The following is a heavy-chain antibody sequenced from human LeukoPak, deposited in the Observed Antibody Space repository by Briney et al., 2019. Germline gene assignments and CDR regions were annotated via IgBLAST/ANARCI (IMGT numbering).Heavy chain of an antibody. CDR1: GFTFSNCA. J-gene: IGHJ4*02. V-gene: IGHV3-23*01. CDR2: ISSGGAGI. Sequence: GGSLRLSCAASGFTFSNCAMSWVRQAPGKGLQWVSGISSGGAGIYYADSVKGRFTISRDNSKNTLYLQMNSLRAEDTAVYYCAKDVKERGSHSNSWYYFDYWGQGTLVTVSS. CDR3: AKDVKERGSHSNSWYYFDY. D-gene: IGHD6-13*01.